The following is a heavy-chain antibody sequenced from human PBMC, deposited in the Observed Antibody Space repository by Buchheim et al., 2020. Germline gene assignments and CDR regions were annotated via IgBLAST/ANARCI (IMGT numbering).Heavy chain of an antibody. V-gene: IGHV3-72*01. CDR1: GFTFSDHY. CDR2: PRNKANSYTT. J-gene: IGHJ4*02. CDR3: ARDFYRTGVFDY. D-gene: IGHD3/OR15-3a*01. Sequence: EVQLVESGGGLVQPGGSLRLSCAASGFTFSDHYMDWVRQAPGKGLEWVGRPRNKANSYTTEYAAAVKGRFNISRDDSKNSLYLQMNSLKTEDTAVYYCARDFYRTGVFDYWGQGTL.